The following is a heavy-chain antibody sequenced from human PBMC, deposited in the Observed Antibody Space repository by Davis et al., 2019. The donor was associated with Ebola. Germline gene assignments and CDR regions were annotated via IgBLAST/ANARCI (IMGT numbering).Heavy chain of an antibody. V-gene: IGHV1-3*01. CDR2: INGGNGNT. Sequence: ASALVLCKASSYTFTAYSLHWVRQAPGQRLEWMGWINGGNGNTYYSQNFQGRVSITRDTSASTTYMELHSLRSEDTAVYYCARGGSGSYVLQHWGQGTLVTVSS. CDR1: SYTFTAYS. CDR3: ARGGSGSYVLQH. D-gene: IGHD1-26*01. J-gene: IGHJ1*01.